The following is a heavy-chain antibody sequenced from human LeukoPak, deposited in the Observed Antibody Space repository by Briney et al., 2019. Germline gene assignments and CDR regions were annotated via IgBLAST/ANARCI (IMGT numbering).Heavy chain of an antibody. V-gene: IGHV4-59*08. CDR2: IYYSGST. CDR3: ARMRRDGYNSDWAFDL. D-gene: IGHD5-18*01. Sequence: KPSETLSLTCTVSGGSISSYYWSWIRQPPGKGLEWIGYIYYSGSTNYNPSLKSRVTISVDTSKNQFSLKLSSVTAADTAVYFCARMRRDGYNSDWAFDLWGQGTMVTVSS. CDR1: GGSISSYY. J-gene: IGHJ3*01.